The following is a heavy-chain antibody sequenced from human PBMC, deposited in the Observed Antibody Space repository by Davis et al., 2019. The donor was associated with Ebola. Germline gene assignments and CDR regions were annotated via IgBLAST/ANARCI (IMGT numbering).Heavy chain of an antibody. V-gene: IGHV1-2*06. CDR2: INPNFGGK. Sequence: AASVKVSCKASGYTFTNYYIHWVRQAPGQGLEWMGRINPNFGGKIYAQKFQDRVTMTIDTSISTAYMELDRLRSDDTAVYYCARGHTYGRWDDWFDPWGQGTLVTVSS. D-gene: IGHD1-26*01. CDR3: ARGHTYGRWDDWFDP. CDR1: GYTFTNYY. J-gene: IGHJ5*02.